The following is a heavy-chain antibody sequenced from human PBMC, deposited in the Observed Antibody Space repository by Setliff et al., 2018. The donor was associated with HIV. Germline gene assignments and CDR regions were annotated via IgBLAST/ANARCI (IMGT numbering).Heavy chain of an antibody. CDR2: ISSDGTSK. CDR3: VKVRDSSGYSPFDY. D-gene: IGHD3-22*01. J-gene: IGHJ4*03. V-gene: IGHV3-74*01. Sequence: GGSLRLSCAASGFTFSNHWMYWVRQVPGKGLVWVSRISSDGTSKSYADSVKGRFTISRDNTKNTLYLQMNSLRVEDTAVYYCVKVRDSSGYSPFDYWGQGTTVTVSS. CDR1: GFTFSNHW.